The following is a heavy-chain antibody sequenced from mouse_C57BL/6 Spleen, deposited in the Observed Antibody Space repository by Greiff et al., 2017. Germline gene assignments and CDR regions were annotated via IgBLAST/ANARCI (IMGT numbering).Heavy chain of an antibody. V-gene: IGHV5-4*01. CDR3: ARDAAGHYFDY. Sequence: EVQLVESGGGLVKPGGSLKLSCAASGFTFSSYAMSWVRQTPEKRLEWVATISDGGSYTYYPDNVKGRFTISRDNAKNNLYLQMSHLKSEDTAMYDCARDAAGHYFDYWGQGTTLTVSS. CDR1: GFTFSSYA. D-gene: IGHD3-1*01. J-gene: IGHJ2*01. CDR2: ISDGGSYT.